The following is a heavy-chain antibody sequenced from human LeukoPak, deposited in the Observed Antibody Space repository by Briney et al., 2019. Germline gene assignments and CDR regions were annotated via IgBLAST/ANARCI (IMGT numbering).Heavy chain of an antibody. V-gene: IGHV3-7*03. CDR3: AKEGRSLQTY. Sequence: GGSLRLSCAASGVTFNMYALSWVRLAPGKGLEWVANIKEDGAETYYVDSVKGRFTISRDNAKNSLYLQMNSLRVEDTAVYYCAKEGRSLQTYWGQGTLVTVSS. CDR2: IKEDGAET. D-gene: IGHD5-24*01. J-gene: IGHJ4*02. CDR1: GVTFNMYA.